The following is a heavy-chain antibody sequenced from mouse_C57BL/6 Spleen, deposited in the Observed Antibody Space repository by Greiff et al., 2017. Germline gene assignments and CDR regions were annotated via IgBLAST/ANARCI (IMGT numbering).Heavy chain of an antibody. CDR1: GYTFTEYT. J-gene: IGHJ4*01. Sequence: QVQLQPSGAELVKPGASVKLSCKASGYTFTEYTIHWVKQRSGQGLEWIGWFYPGSGSIKYNEKFKDKATLTADKSSSTVYMELSRLTSEDSAVYLCAGHEDGSSYVYTKDYWGQGTSVTVSS. CDR3: AGHEDGSSYVYTKDY. D-gene: IGHD1-1*01. V-gene: IGHV1-62-2*01. CDR2: FYPGSGSI.